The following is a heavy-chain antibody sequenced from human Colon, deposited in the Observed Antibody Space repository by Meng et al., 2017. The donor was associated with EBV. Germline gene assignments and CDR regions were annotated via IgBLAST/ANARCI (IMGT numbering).Heavy chain of an antibody. V-gene: IGHV4-4*02. J-gene: IGHJ4*02. CDR2: IYHSGST. CDR1: VGSLSSRNW. D-gene: IGHD2-21*02. CDR3: ARVGAYCCGDCYHPR. Sequence: QGACPEPGEPAGALSLRCAVVVGSLSSRNWCGWVRQPPGKGLEWIGEIYHSGSTNYNPSLKSRVTISVDESKNQFSLRLSSVTAADTAVYYCARVGAYCCGDCYHPRWGQGTLVTVSS.